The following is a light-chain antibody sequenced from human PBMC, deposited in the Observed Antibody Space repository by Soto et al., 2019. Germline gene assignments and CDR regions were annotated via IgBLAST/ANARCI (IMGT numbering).Light chain of an antibody. CDR1: SSDVGSYNL. Sequence: QSVLPQPASVSGSPGQSITISCTGTSSDVGSYNLVSWYQQHPGKAPKLMIYEGSKRPSGVSNRFSGSKSGNTAYLTISGLQAEDEADYYCCSYAGSSALVFGGGTKHTVL. J-gene: IGLJ2*01. CDR3: CSYAGSSALV. CDR2: EGS. V-gene: IGLV2-23*01.